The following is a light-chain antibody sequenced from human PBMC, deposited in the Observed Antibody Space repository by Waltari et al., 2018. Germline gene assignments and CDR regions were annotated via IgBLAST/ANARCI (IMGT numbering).Light chain of an antibody. J-gene: IGKJ4*01. Sequence: DIQMTQSPSSLSASVGDSVPITCRARQNISNYFNWNEQKPGKAPKVLIYAASALQSEVPPRFGSRGSGTDFPLTISSLQPEGLATYFCRQSDSALSFGGGTRLEIK. CDR2: AAS. V-gene: IGKV1-39*01. CDR1: QNISNY. CDR3: RQSDSALS.